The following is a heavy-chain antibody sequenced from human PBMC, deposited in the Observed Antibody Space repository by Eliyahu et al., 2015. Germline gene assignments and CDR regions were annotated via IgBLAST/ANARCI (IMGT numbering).Heavy chain of an antibody. J-gene: IGHJ5*02. Sequence: QLQLQESGPGLVKPSETLSLTCTVSGXSISSSSYYWGWIRQPPGKGLEWIGSIYYSGSTYSNPSLKSRVTISVDTSKNQFSLKLSSVTAADTAVYYCARHGRTTMVRGGFDPWGQGTLVTVSS. V-gene: IGHV4-39*01. CDR2: IYYSGST. CDR1: GXSISSSSYY. D-gene: IGHD3-10*01. CDR3: ARHGRTTMVRGGFDP.